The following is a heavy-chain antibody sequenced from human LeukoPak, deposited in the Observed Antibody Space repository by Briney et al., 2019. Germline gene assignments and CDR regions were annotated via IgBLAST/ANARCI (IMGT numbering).Heavy chain of an antibody. CDR2: ISGSGISI. J-gene: IGHJ4*02. CDR3: AKNLRDGIAAYEY. CDR1: RFTFSSYA. Sequence: GGSLRLSCVASRFTFSSYAMTWVRQAPGKGLEWVSAISGSGISIYYAESVKGRFTFSRDNSKNTLYLQMNSLRAEDTAVYYCAKNLRDGIAAYEYWAQGTLVTVSS. V-gene: IGHV3-23*01. D-gene: IGHD6-13*01.